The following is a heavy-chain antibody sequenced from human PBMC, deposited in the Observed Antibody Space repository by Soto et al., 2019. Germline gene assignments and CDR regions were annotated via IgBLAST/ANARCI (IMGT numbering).Heavy chain of an antibody. CDR1: GGSISSGYYY. Sequence: PSETLSLTCTVSGGSISSGYYYWSWIRQPPGTGLEWIGYIYSSGSTYYNPSLESRITISVDTSKNQFSLKLSSVTAADTAVYYCARADTSGYYYFDYWGEGRLVTVSS. D-gene: IGHD3-22*01. J-gene: IGHJ4*02. CDR2: IYSSGST. V-gene: IGHV4-30-4*01. CDR3: ARADTSGYYYFDY.